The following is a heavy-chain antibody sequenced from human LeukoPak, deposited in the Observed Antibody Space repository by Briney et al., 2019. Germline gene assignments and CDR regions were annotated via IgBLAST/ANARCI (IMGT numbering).Heavy chain of an antibody. V-gene: IGHV4-61*01. J-gene: IGHJ4*02. CDR1: SGSLSSGSYY. CDR3: ARAYYGSGSYYSNNKYYFDY. CDR2: ISYIGST. Sequence: SETLSLTCTVYSGSLSSGSYYWSWIRQPPGKGLEWIGYISYIGSTNYNPSLKSRVTISVDTSKNQFSLKLSSVTAADTAVYYCARAYYGSGSYYSNNKYYFDYWGQGTLVTVSS. D-gene: IGHD3-10*01.